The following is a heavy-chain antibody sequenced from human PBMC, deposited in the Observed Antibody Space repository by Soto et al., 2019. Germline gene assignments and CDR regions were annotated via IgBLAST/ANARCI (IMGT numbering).Heavy chain of an antibody. V-gene: IGHV3-15*07. CDR3: TTGSVEGV. CDR2: IKTNTEGGTT. D-gene: IGHD2-15*01. Sequence: EVQLVDSGGGFIYPGGSLRLSWAPSGLTISIAWMNWVRQAPGKGLEWVGRIKTNTEGGTTDYAAAVKGRFTVSRDDSKNTLYLQMNSLKTEDTAVYYCTTGSVEGVWGQGTMVTVSS. CDR1: GLTISIAW. J-gene: IGHJ6*02.